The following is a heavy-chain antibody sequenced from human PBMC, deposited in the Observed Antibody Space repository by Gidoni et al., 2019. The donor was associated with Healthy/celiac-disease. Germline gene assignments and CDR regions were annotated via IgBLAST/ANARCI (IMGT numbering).Heavy chain of an antibody. Sequence: EVQLVESGGGLVKPGGSLRLSCAASGFTFSIYSMNWVRQAPWKGLEWVSSISSSSSYIYYADSVKGRFTISRDNAKNSLYLKMNSLRAEDTAVYYCARNTMDIVVVPAAIRTYGMDVWGQGTTVTVSS. CDR1: GFTFSIYS. J-gene: IGHJ6*02. D-gene: IGHD2-2*02. V-gene: IGHV3-21*01. CDR2: ISSSSSYI. CDR3: ARNTMDIVVVPAAIRTYGMDV.